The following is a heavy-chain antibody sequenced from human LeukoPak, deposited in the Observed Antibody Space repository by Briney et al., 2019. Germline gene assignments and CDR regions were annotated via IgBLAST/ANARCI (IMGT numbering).Heavy chain of an antibody. Sequence: SETLSLTCAVYGGSFSGYYWSWIRQPPGKGLEWIGEINHSGSTNYNPSLKSRVTISVDTSKNQFSLKLSSVTAADTAVYYCARSTYYYDSSGFGYWGQGTLVTVSS. CDR2: INHSGST. J-gene: IGHJ4*02. D-gene: IGHD3-22*01. V-gene: IGHV4-34*01. CDR1: GGSFSGYY. CDR3: ARSTYYYDSSGFGY.